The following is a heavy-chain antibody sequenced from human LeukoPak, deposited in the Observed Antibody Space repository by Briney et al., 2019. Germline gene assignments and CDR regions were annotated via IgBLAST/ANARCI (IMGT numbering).Heavy chain of an antibody. D-gene: IGHD6-13*01. V-gene: IGHV1-8*01. Sequence: SSVKVSCKASGYTFTSYDINWVQQATGQGLEGMGWMNPNSGNTGYAQKSQGRVAMTRDTSMNTAYMELSSLTSEDTAVYYCARRQPMAAAGTVYKWFDPWGQGTLVTVSS. CDR2: MNPNSGNT. J-gene: IGHJ5*02. CDR3: ARRQPMAAAGTVYKWFDP. CDR1: GYTFTSYD.